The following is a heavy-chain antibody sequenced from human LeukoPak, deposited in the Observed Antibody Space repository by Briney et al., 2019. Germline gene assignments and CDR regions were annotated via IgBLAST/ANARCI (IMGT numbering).Heavy chain of an antibody. J-gene: IGHJ4*02. CDR1: GGSFSGFY. CDR3: ARGPGRYNNGWFVY. Sequence: SETLSLTCSVHGGSFSGFYWTWLRQTPGKGLEWIGEINHRGVTIYNPSLKSRVTISEDTSENQFSLQLSSVTAADTAVYYCARGPGRYNNGWFVYWGQGTLVTVSA. V-gene: IGHV4-34*01. CDR2: INHRGVT. D-gene: IGHD6-19*01.